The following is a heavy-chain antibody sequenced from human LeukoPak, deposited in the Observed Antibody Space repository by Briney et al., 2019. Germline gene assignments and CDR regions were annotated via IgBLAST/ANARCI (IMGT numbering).Heavy chain of an antibody. D-gene: IGHD2-21*01. CDR2: ISDSYGPA. Sequence: GGSLRLSCAASGFSVGSYAMSWVRQAPGKGLEWVSHISDSYGPAYPSDSVKGRFTISRDNSKNMLFLQMNSLRAEDTATYYCARETSGYCDGATRYSFHYFDHWGEGVLVTVSS. CDR3: ARETSGYCDGATRYSFHYFDH. CDR1: GFSVGSYA. J-gene: IGHJ4*02. V-gene: IGHV3-23*01.